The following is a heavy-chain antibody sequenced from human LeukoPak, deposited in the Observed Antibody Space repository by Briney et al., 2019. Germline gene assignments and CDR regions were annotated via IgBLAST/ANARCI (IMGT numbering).Heavy chain of an antibody. D-gene: IGHD3-22*01. V-gene: IGHV4-39*01. CDR1: GGAIKITSYY. CDR3: ARQFYESRSPHAKYFQQ. J-gene: IGHJ1*01. CDR2: IYFSGTA. Sequence: SETLSLTCTLSGGAIKITSYYWGWFRQPPGKGLEWIGIIYFSGTAFHNPSLKSRVTMSVDTSKNQFSLKLNSVTAADTAVYYCARQFYESRSPHAKYFQQWGQGTLVTVSS.